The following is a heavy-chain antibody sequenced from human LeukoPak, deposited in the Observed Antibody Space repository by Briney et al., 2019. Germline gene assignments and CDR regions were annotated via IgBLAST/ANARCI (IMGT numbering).Heavy chain of an antibody. Sequence: SETLSLTCTVSGGSISSSSYYWGWIRQPPGKGLEWIGSIYYSGSTYYNPSLKSRVTISVDTSKNQFSLKLSSVTAADTAVYYCARDQVSHFDYWGRGTLVTVSS. CDR2: IYYSGST. CDR1: GGSISSSSYY. CDR3: ARDQVSHFDY. V-gene: IGHV4-39*07. J-gene: IGHJ4*02.